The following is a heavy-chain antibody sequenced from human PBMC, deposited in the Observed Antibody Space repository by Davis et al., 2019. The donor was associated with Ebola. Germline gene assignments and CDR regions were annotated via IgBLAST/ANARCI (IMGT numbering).Heavy chain of an antibody. J-gene: IGHJ4*02. D-gene: IGHD4-23*01. Sequence: PGGSLRLSCAASGFTFSSHSINWVRQAPGKGLEWVSSISGSSTYIYYADSVKGRFTISRDNAENSLYLQMSSLRADDTAMYYCARDLVYGGNAFFDYWGQGTLVSVSS. CDR3: ARDLVYGGNAFFDY. V-gene: IGHV3-21*04. CDR1: GFTFSSHS. CDR2: ISGSSTYI.